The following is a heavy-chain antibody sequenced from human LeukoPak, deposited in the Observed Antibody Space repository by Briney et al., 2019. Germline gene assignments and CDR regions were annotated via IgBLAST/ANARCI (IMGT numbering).Heavy chain of an antibody. D-gene: IGHD4-11*01. CDR3: ARASPNNYDYYYYGMDV. CDR2: ISYDGSNK. Sequence: GGSLRLSCAASGFTFSSYGMHWVRQAPGKGLEWVAVISYDGSNKYYADSVKGRFTISRDNSKKTLYLQMNSLRAEDTAVYYCARASPNNYDYYYYGMDVWGQGPTVTVSS. V-gene: IGHV3-30-3*01. CDR1: GFTFSSYG. J-gene: IGHJ6*02.